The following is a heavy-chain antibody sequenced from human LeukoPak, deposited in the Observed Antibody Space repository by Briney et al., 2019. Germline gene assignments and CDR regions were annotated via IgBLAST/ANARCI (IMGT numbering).Heavy chain of an antibody. CDR2: IYYSGST. CDR1: GGSISSYY. Sequence: KRSETLSLTCTVSGGSISSYYWSWIRQPPGKRLEWIGYIYYSGSTNYNPSLKSRVTISVDTSKNQFSLKLSSVSAADTAVYYCARGLCSGGSCPGTWFDPWGQGALVTVSS. J-gene: IGHJ5*02. CDR3: ARGLCSGGSCPGTWFDP. D-gene: IGHD2-15*01. V-gene: IGHV4-59*01.